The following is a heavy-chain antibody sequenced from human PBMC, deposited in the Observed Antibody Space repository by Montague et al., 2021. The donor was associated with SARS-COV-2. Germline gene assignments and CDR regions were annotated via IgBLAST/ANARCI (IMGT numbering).Heavy chain of an antibody. Sequence: SETLSLTCAVHGGSFSTYSWNWIRQPPGRGLEWIGEIHHGGSTNYNPSLTSRVTISADTSKNQFSLKLTSVAAADTAIYFCARLGDGIVPSPLLGLGPYYACYYMDVWGKGTTVTVSS. CDR2: IHHGGST. CDR3: ARLGDGIVPSPLLGLGPYYACYYMDV. J-gene: IGHJ6*03. D-gene: IGHD2-21*01. CDR1: GGSFSTYS. V-gene: IGHV4-34*01.